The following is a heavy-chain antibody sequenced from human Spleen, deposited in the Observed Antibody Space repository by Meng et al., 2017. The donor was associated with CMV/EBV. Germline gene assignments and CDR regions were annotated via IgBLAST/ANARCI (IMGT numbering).Heavy chain of an antibody. J-gene: IGHJ6*02. CDR3: AKDSWAGQHLYNYYGMVV. CDR2: ISSSSSYI. Sequence: GGSLRLSCAASGFTFSSYSLNWVRQAPGKGLELVSSISSSSSYIYYADSVKGRFTISRDNAKNSLYLQMNSLRTEDTALYYCAKDSWAGQHLYNYYGMVVWGLGTTVTVSS. CDR1: GFTFSSYS. D-gene: IGHD6-13*01. V-gene: IGHV3-21*04.